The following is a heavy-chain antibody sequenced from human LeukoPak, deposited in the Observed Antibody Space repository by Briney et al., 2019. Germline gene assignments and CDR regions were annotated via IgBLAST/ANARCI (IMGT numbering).Heavy chain of an antibody. D-gene: IGHD2-2*01. CDR2: IIPIFGTA. V-gene: IGHV1-69*05. J-gene: IGHJ4*02. Sequence: SVKVSCKASGGSFSSYVITWVRQAPGQGLEWMGGIIPIFGTANYAQKFQGRVTITTDESTSTAYMELSSLRSEDTAVYYCARDPRYCSSTSCPADWGQGTLVTVSS. CDR3: ARDPRYCSSTSCPAD. CDR1: GGSFSSYV.